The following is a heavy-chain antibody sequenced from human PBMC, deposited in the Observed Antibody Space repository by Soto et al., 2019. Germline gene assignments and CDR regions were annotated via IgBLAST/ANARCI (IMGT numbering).Heavy chain of an antibody. D-gene: IGHD2-2*01. CDR1: GFTFRSYG. J-gene: IGHJ6*02. Sequence: QMQLVESGGGVVQPGRSLRLSCAASGFTFRSYGIHWVRQAPGKGLEWVALIWFDGSKKYYVDSVKGRCAVSRDNSKNTLYLQMNSLRVEDTAVYYCARDRLVPYGYGMDVWGQGTTVTVSS. CDR2: IWFDGSKK. CDR3: ARDRLVPYGYGMDV. V-gene: IGHV3-33*01.